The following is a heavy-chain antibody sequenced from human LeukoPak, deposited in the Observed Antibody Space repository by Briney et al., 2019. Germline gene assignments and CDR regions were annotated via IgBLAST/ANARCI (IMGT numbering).Heavy chain of an antibody. V-gene: IGHV3-30*04. CDR3: AKDRNVLLWFGESDPFDY. D-gene: IGHD3-10*01. J-gene: IGHJ4*02. CDR1: GFTFSSYA. Sequence: GGSLRLSCAASGFTFSSYAMHWVRQAPGKGLEWVAVISYDGSNKYYADSVKGRFTISRDNSKNTLYLQMNSLRAEDTAVYYCAKDRNVLLWFGESDPFDYWGQGTLVTVSS. CDR2: ISYDGSNK.